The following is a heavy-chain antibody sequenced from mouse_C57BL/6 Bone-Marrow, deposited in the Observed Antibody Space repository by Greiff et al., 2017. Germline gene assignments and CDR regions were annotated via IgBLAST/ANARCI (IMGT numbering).Heavy chain of an antibody. D-gene: IGHD2-1*01. J-gene: IGHJ2*01. CDR1: GYTFTNYW. CDR3: ARDYYGSGLDY. V-gene: IGHV1-63*01. CDR2: IYPGEGYT. Sequence: QVQLQQSGAELVRPGTSVKMSCKASGYTFTNYWIGWAKQRPGHGLEWIGYIYPGEGYTNYNEKFKGKATLTADKSSSTAYMQFSSLTSEDSAIYYCARDYYGSGLDYWGQGTTLTVSS.